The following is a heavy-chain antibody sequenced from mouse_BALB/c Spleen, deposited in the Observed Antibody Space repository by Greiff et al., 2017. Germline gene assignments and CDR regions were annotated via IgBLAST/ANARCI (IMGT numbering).Heavy chain of an antibody. CDR2: INPYNDGT. CDR3: ARERATMITTGWFAY. Sequence: EVQLQQSGPELVKPGASVKMSCKASGYTFTSYVMHWVKQKPGQGLEWIGYINPYNDGTKYNEKFKGKATLTSDKSSSTAYMELSSLTSEDSAVYYCARERATMITTGWFAYWGQGTLGTVSA. J-gene: IGHJ3*01. CDR1: GYTFTSYV. D-gene: IGHD2-4*01. V-gene: IGHV1-14*01.